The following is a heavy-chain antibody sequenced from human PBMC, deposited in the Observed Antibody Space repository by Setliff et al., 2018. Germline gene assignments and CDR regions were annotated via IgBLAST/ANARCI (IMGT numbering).Heavy chain of an antibody. CDR3: ARALGATITHFDY. CDR1: GGTFINYG. V-gene: IGHV1-69*13. Sequence: SVKVSCKVSGGTFINYGINWVRQAPGQGLEWMGGIIPIFGTANYAQKFQGRVTITADESTSTAYMELSRLRSDDTAVYYCARALGATITHFDYWGQGTLVTVSS. D-gene: IGHD1-26*01. J-gene: IGHJ4*02. CDR2: IIPIFGTA.